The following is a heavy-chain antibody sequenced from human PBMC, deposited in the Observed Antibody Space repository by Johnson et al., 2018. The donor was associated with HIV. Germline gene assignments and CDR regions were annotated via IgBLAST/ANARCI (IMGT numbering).Heavy chain of an antibody. Sequence: VQVVESGGGVVQPGRSLRLSCAASGFTFSSYGMHWVRQAPGKGLEWVAVISYDGTNKYYADLVKGRFTISRDNSRNTLYLQMNLLRPEDTAVYYCASGVTARAPVFIWGQGKMVTVSS. CDR3: ASGVTARAPVFI. D-gene: IGHD6-6*01. J-gene: IGHJ3*02. CDR2: ISYDGTNK. CDR1: GFTFSSYG. V-gene: IGHV3-30*03.